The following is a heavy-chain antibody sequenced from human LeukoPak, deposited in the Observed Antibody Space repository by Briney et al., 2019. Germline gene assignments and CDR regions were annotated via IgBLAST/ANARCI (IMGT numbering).Heavy chain of an antibody. CDR2: INPNSGGT. CDR3: ARVRSYYYDSSGYDY. J-gene: IGHJ4*02. V-gene: IGHV1-2*06. CDR1: GYTFTGYY. D-gene: IGHD3-22*01. Sequence: ASVRVSCKASGYTFTGYYMHWVRPAPGQGLEWMGRINPNSGGTNYAQKFQGRVTMTRDTSISTAYMELSRLRSDDTAVYYCARVRSYYYDSSGYDYWGQGTLVTVSS.